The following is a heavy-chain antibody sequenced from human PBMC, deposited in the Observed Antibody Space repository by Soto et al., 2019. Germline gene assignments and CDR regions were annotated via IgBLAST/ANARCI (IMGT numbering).Heavy chain of an antibody. CDR2: VSTHTGNT. J-gene: IGHJ4*02. Sequence: QVQLVQSGAEMKRPGASVRVSCKASGYIFTSYGINWVRQAPGRGLEWVGWVSTHTGNTHYAQNFQAVVSRTTDNSATTSYLVLRSLRCVGTAVYYCARDLDVVHVGNLGYWGQGNRGTVCS. CDR1: GYIFTSYG. CDR3: ARDLDVVHVGNLGY. D-gene: IGHD1-26*01. V-gene: IGHV1-18*01.